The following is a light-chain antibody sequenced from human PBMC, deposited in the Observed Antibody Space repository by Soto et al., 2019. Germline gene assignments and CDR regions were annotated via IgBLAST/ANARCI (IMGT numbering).Light chain of an antibody. Sequence: DIQMTQSPSSLSASVGDRVTITCRASQSVTTYLHWYQQKAGEAPKLLIYAISNLQSGVSSRFSGSGSGTDFSLTINTLQPEDFATYYCQQGYSTPWTFGQGTRW. CDR3: QQGYSTPWT. CDR2: AIS. J-gene: IGKJ1*01. CDR1: QSVTTY. V-gene: IGKV1-39*01.